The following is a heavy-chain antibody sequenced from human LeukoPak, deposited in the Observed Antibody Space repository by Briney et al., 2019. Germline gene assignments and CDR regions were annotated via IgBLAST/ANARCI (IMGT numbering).Heavy chain of an antibody. V-gene: IGHV4-34*01. Sequence: SDTLSLTCAVYGGSFSGYYWSWIRQPPGKGLEWIGEINHSGSTNYNPSLKSRVTISIDTSKNQFSLKLSSVTAADTAVYYCARGPGTWYYYWGQGTLVTVSS. CDR2: INHSGST. J-gene: IGHJ4*02. CDR1: GGSFSGYY. CDR3: ARGPGTWYYY. D-gene: IGHD6-13*01.